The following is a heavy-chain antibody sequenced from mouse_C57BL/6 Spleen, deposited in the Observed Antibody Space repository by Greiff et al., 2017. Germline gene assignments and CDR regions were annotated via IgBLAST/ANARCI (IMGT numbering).Heavy chain of an antibody. J-gene: IGHJ4*01. CDR3: AGVSSVVARNYGASGH. V-gene: IGHV1-81*01. Sequence: QVQLQQSGAELARPGASVKLSCKASGYTFTSSGISWVKQRTGQGLEWIGGIYPRSGNTYYNGKFKGKATLTADKSSSTAYTELRTLSSEVSAGHFCAGVSSVVARNYGASGHWGQGTSVTVSS. CDR2: IYPRSGNT. D-gene: IGHD1-1*01. CDR1: GYTFTSSG.